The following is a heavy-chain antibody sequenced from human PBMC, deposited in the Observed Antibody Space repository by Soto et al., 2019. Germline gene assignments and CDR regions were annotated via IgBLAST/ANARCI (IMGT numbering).Heavy chain of an antibody. CDR2: IIPIFGTA. CDR3: AARSIAARRDYYYGMDV. V-gene: IGHV1-69*13. D-gene: IGHD6-6*01. Sequence: SVKVSCKASGGTFSSYAISWVRQAPGQGLEWMGGIIPIFGTANYAQKFQGRVTITADESTSTAYMELSSLRSEDTAVYYFAARSIAARRDYYYGMDVWGQGTTVTVSS. CDR1: GGTFSSYA. J-gene: IGHJ6*02.